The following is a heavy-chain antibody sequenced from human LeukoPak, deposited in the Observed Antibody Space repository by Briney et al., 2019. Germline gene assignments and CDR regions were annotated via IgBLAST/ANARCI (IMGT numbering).Heavy chain of an antibody. V-gene: IGHV4-34*01. J-gene: IGHJ6*04. CDR2: INHSGST. D-gene: IGHD3-10*01. CDR3: ARGSGSGSPKGSYYYYGMDV. CDR1: GGSFGGYY. Sequence: SETLSLTCAVYGGSFGGYYWSWIRQPPGKGLEWIGEINHSGSTNYNPSLKSRVTISVDTSKNQFSLKLSSVTAADTAVYYCARGSGSGSPKGSYYYYGMDVWGKGTTVTVSS.